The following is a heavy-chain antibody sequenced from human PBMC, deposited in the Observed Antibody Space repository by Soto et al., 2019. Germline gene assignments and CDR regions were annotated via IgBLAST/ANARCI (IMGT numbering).Heavy chain of an antibody. CDR1: GGSISSSSYY. CDR2: IYYSGST. J-gene: IGHJ4*02. Sequence: QLQLQESGPGLVKPSETLSLTCTVSGGSISSSSYYWGWIRQPPGKGLEWIGGIYYSGSTYYNPSLQRRVTISVDTSKNQFSLKLSSVTAADTAVYYCARHDWNGVDYWGQGTLVTVSS. CDR3: ARHDWNGVDY. D-gene: IGHD1-1*01. V-gene: IGHV4-39*01.